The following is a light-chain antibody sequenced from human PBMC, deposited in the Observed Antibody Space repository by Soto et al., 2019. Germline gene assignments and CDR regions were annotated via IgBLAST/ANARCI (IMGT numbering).Light chain of an antibody. CDR3: SSYTTSGTHV. CDR1: SSDVGGYNY. V-gene: IGLV2-14*01. Sequence: ATATSKNRTSSDVGGYNYVSWYQQHPGKAPKLMISEVSHRPSGVSNRFSGSKSGNTASLTISGLQAEDEADYYCSSYTTSGTHVFGAGPKVTVL. CDR2: EVS. J-gene: IGLJ1*01.